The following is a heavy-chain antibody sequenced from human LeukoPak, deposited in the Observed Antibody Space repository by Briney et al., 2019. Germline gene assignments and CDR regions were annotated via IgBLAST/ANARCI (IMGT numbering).Heavy chain of an antibody. CDR3: AREISGSYYY. CDR1: GYTFTGYY. J-gene: IGHJ4*02. D-gene: IGHD1-26*01. V-gene: IGHV1-2*02. CDR2: IHPSSAGT. Sequence: GASVKVSCKTSGYTFTGYYMHWVRQGPGQGLEWMGWIHPSSAGTNCAEKFQGRVTMTRDTSISTAYMELSSLRSDDTAVYYCAREISGSYYYWGQGTLVTVSS.